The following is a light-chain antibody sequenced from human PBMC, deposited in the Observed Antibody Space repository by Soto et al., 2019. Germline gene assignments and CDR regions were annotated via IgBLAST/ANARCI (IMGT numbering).Light chain of an antibody. J-gene: IGLJ1*01. CDR2: DVT. Sequence: SVLSQPAAVSGSPAQSNTISCTGTSSDVGGFEYVSWYQHQPRKPPKLIIYDVTKRPSGVSNRFSGSKSGNTASLTISGIQAEDEGDYYCGSITRSSTSVFGTGTKVTVL. CDR1: SSDVGGFEY. CDR3: GSITRSSTSV. V-gene: IGLV2-14*01.